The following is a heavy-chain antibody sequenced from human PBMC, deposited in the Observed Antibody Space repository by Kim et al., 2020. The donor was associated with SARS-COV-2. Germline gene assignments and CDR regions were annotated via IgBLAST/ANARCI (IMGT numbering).Heavy chain of an antibody. D-gene: IGHD2-21*01. Sequence: SETLSLTCTVSGGSLSDYYWSWIRQPPGKGLEWIGNIYYRGNTNYNPSLRSRVTISVDTSKNQFSLKLNSVTAADTAVYFCARTRNEGHDDYLGQGNMVT. V-gene: IGHV4-59*12. CDR3: ARTRNEGHDDY. CDR1: GGSLSDYY. CDR2: IYYRGNT. J-gene: IGHJ4*02.